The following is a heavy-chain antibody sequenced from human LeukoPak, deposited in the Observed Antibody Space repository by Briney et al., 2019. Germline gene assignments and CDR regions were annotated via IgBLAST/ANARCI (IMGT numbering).Heavy chain of an antibody. CDR1: GYTFTSYY. V-gene: IGHV1-46*01. CDR3: ARQRSITMVRGAWFDY. J-gene: IGHJ4*02. D-gene: IGHD3-10*01. Sequence: ASVKVSCKASGYTFTSYYMHWVRQAPGQGLEWMGIINPSGGSTSYAQKFQGRVTMTRDTSTSTVYMELSGLRSEDTAVYYCARQRSITMVRGAWFDYWGQGTLVTVSS. CDR2: INPSGGST.